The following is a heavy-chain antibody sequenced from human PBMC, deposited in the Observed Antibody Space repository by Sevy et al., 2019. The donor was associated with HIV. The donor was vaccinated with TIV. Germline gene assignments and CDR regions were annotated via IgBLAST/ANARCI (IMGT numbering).Heavy chain of an antibody. CDR1: GFTFSSYA. Sequence: GGSLRLSCAASGFTFSSYAMSWVRQAPGKGLEWVSAISGSGGRTYYADSVKGRFTISRDNSKNTLYLQMNSLRAEDTAVYYCAKEGEFRSCYYSYSFDYWGQGTLVTVSS. V-gene: IGHV3-23*01. J-gene: IGHJ4*02. D-gene: IGHD3-3*01. CDR2: ISGSGGRT. CDR3: AKEGEFRSCYYSYSFDY.